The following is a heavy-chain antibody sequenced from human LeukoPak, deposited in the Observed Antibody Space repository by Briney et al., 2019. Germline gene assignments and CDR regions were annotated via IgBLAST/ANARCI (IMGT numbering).Heavy chain of an antibody. J-gene: IGHJ6*02. Sequence: PGGSLRLSCAASRFTFSSYSMNWVRQAPGKGLEWVSYISSSSTIYYADSVKGRFTISRDNAKNSLYLQMNSLRAEDTAVYYCARSRRRAWFGELLSSPYGMDVWGQGTTVTVSS. CDR2: ISSSSTI. CDR1: RFTFSSYS. V-gene: IGHV3-48*01. D-gene: IGHD3-10*01. CDR3: ARSRRRAWFGELLSSPYGMDV.